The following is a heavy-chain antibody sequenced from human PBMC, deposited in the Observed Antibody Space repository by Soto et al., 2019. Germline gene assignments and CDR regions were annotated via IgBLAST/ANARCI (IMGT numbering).Heavy chain of an antibody. CDR3: AKDTDLNILTDYFDY. J-gene: IGHJ4*02. V-gene: IGHV3-9*01. CDR1: GFTFDDYA. D-gene: IGHD3-9*01. Sequence: HPGGSLRLSCAASGFTFDDYAMHWVRQAPGKGLEWVSGISWNSGSIGYADSVKGRFTISRDNAKDSLYLQMNSLRAEDTALYYCAKDTDLNILTDYFDYWGQGTLVTVSS. CDR2: ISWNSGSI.